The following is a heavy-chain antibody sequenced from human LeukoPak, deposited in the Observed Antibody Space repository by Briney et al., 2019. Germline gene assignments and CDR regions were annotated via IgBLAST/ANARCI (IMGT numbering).Heavy chain of an antibody. Sequence: SETLSLTCTVSGGXISSYYCSWIRQPPGKGLEWIGYIYYSGSTNYNPSLKSRVTISVDTSKNQFSLKLSSVTAADTAVYYCARGDSSGYLLLNFDYWGQGTLVTVSS. J-gene: IGHJ4*02. CDR1: GGXISSYY. D-gene: IGHD3-22*01. CDR3: ARGDSSGYLLLNFDY. CDR2: IYYSGST. V-gene: IGHV4-59*01.